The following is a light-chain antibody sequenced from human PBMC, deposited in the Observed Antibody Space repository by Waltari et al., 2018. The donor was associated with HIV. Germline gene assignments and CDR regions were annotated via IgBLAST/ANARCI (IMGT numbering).Light chain of an antibody. CDR2: TNN. CDR3: AAWDDGLDTPV. Sequence: QSVLTQTPSMSGTPGQRVTISCSGRTSNDGSNYVYWYQQFPGTTPRLVIHTNNQRPSGVPDRFSASKSGTSAFLAINSLRSEDEAIYFCAAWDDGLDTPVFGGGTSLTVL. V-gene: IGLV1-47*01. CDR1: TSNDGSNY. J-gene: IGLJ2*01.